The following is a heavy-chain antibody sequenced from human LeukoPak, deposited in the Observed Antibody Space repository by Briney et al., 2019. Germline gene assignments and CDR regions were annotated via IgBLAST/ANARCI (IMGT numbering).Heavy chain of an antibody. CDR2: IYPGDSDT. V-gene: IGHV5-51*01. CDR3: ARQDYYGSGSYPVLDY. D-gene: IGHD3-10*01. J-gene: IGHJ4*02. CDR1: GYSFTSYW. Sequence: GESLKISCKGSGYSFTSYWIGWVRQMPGKGLEWMGIIYPGDSDTRYSPSFQGQVTISADKSISTAYLQWSSLKDSDTAMYYCARQDYYGSGSYPVLDYWGQGTLVTVSS.